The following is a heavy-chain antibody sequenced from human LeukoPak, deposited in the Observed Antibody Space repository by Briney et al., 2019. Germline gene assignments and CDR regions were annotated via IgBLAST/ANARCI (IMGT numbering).Heavy chain of an antibody. CDR2: IYTSGST. CDR1: GGSISSGSYY. D-gene: IGHD2-2*02. Sequence: PSQTLSLTCTVSGGSISSGSYYWSWIRQPAGKGLEWIGRIYTSGSTNYNPSLKSRVTISVDTSKNQFSLKLSSVTAADTAMYYCARDKGDCSSTSCYTYYFDYWGQGTLVTVSS. CDR3: ARDKGDCSSTSCYTYYFDY. J-gene: IGHJ4*02. V-gene: IGHV4-61*02.